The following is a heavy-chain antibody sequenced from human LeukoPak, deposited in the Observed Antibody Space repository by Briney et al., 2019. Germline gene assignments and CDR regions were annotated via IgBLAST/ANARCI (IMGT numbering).Heavy chain of an antibody. CDR1: GFTFSSYS. J-gene: IGHJ3*02. CDR3: AKDGRSYDYVWGSYRSSAFDI. V-gene: IGHV3-48*01. CDR2: ISSSSSTI. Sequence: GGSLRLSCAASGFTFSSYSMNWVRQAPGKGLEWVSYISSSSSTIYYADSVKGRFTISRDNSKNTLYLQMNSLRAEDTAVYYCAKDGRSYDYVWGSYRSSAFDIWGQGTMVTVSS. D-gene: IGHD3-16*02.